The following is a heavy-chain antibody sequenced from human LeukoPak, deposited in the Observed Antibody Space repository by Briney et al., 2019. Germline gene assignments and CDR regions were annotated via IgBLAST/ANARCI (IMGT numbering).Heavy chain of an antibody. CDR2: ISYDGSNK. Sequence: PGRSLRLSCAASGFTFSSYGMHWVRQAPGKGLEWVAVISYDGSNKYYADSVKGRFTISRDNSKNTLYLQMNSLRAEDTAVYYCAKALFYDGSGSSHRTFDYWGQGSLVTVSS. CDR3: AKALFYDGSGSSHRTFDY. J-gene: IGHJ4*02. CDR1: GFTFSSYG. V-gene: IGHV3-30*18. D-gene: IGHD3-22*01.